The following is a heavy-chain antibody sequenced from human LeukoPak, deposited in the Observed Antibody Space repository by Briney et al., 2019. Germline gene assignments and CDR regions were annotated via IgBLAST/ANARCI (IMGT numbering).Heavy chain of an antibody. D-gene: IGHD6-13*01. CDR3: AKGYSSSWPHCFDY. J-gene: IGHJ4*02. CDR2: ISWNSGSI. CDR1: GFTFDDYA. V-gene: IGHV3-9*01. Sequence: PGRSLRLSCAASGFTFDDYAMHWVRQAPGKGLEWVSGISWNSGSIGYADSVKGRFTISRDNAKNSLYLQMNSLRAEDTALYYCAKGYSSSWPHCFDYWGQGTLVTVSS.